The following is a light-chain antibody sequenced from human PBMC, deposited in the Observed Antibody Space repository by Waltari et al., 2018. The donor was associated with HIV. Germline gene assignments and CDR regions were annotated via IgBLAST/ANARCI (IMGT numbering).Light chain of an antibody. V-gene: IGLV1-36*01. CDR2: GNS. CDR1: MNNIGNYA. Sequence: QSALTQEASVSGTVGQKVTLSCPGNMNNIGNYAVGWYQQVSHGAPKTVMFGNSLPSGISDRFSGSKSGTTASLTISGLRPEDEADYYCSSWDYSLRGQVFGGGTKLTVL. J-gene: IGLJ3*02. CDR3: SSWDYSLRGQV.